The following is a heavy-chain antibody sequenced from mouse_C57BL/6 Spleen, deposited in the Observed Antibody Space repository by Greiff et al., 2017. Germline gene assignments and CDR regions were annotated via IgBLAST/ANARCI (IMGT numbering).Heavy chain of an antibody. D-gene: IGHD2-3*01. V-gene: IGHV1-22*01. CDR3: ARGGYYSSDY. CDR2: INPNNGGT. J-gene: IGHJ2*01. CDR1: GFTFTDYN. Sequence: VQLQQSGPELVKPGASVKMSCTASGFTFTDYNMHWVKQSPEKGLEWIGYINPNNGGTRYTQKFQGKATVTVNKSSSTAYLELRSLTSEDFAVYYCARGGYYSSDYWGQGTTLTVSS.